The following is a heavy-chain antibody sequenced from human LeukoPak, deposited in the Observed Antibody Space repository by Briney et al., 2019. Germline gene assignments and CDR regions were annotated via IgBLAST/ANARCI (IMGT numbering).Heavy chain of an antibody. CDR2: IKQDGSEK. CDR3: ARDRGAMAPLDY. J-gene: IGHJ4*02. CDR1: GSTFSSYW. V-gene: IGHV3-7*03. Sequence: GGPLRLSCAASGSTFSSYWMSWVRQAPGKGLEWVANIKQDGSEKYYVDSVKGRFTISRDNAKNSLYLQMNSLRAEDTAVYYCARDRGAMAPLDYWGQGTLVTVSS. D-gene: IGHD3-10*01.